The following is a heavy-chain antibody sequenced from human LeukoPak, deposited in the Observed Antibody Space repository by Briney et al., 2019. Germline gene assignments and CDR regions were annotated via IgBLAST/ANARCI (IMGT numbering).Heavy chain of an antibody. CDR2: INPSGGNT. D-gene: IGHD2-2*01. J-gene: IGHJ4*02. CDR1: GYTFTSYY. CDR3: AREMPKTFYFDY. V-gene: IGHV1-46*01. Sequence: ASVKVSCKASGYTFTSYYIHWVRQAPGQGLEWMGLINPSGGNTNYAQKFRGTVTMTRDTSTSTVYMELRSLRSEDTAFYYCAREMPKTFYFDYWGQGTLVAVSS.